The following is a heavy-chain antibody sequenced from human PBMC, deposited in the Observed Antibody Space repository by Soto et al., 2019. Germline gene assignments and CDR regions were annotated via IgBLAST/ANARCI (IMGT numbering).Heavy chain of an antibody. V-gene: IGHV4-34*01. J-gene: IGHJ4*02. Sequence: PSATLSLTCAVYGGSFSGYYWSWIRQPPGKGLEWIGEINHSGSTNYNPSLKSRVTISVDTSKNQFSLKLSSVTAADTAVYYCAREASIAARTYFDYWGQGPLGNVSS. CDR2: INHSGST. CDR1: GGSFSGYY. CDR3: AREASIAARTYFDY. D-gene: IGHD6-6*01.